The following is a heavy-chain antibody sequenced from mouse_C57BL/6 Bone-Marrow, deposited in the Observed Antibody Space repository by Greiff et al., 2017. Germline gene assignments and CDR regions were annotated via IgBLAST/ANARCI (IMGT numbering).Heavy chain of an antibody. D-gene: IGHD2-3*01. Sequence: QVQLQQSGAELVRPGASVTLSCKASGYTFTDYEMHWVKQTPVHGLEWIGAIDPETGGTAYNQKFKGKAILTADKSSSTAYMELRSLTSEDYAGYYCKRSRWLLRLLEDWGQGTTLTVAS. CDR3: KRSRWLLRLLED. J-gene: IGHJ2*01. CDR2: IDPETGGT. CDR1: GYTFTDYE. V-gene: IGHV1-15*01.